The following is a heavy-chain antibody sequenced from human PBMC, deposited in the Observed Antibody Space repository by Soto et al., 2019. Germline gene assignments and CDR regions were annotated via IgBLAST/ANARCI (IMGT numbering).Heavy chain of an antibody. J-gene: IGHJ4*01. CDR2: INTYNGNT. CDR1: GYTFTNYG. Sequence: QVQLVQSGAEVKKPGASVKVSCKASGYTFTNYGISWVRQAPGQGLEWMGWINTYNGNTNYEQKFQGRVTMTTETSTSTAYMDVRSLGSDDTAGYYCLRGDRRWYLDFLGQGTLVTVSA. D-gene: IGHD6-13*01. V-gene: IGHV1-18*01. CDR3: LRGDRRWYLDF.